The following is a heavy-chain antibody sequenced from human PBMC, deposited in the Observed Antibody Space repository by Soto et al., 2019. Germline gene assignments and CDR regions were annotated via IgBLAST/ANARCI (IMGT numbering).Heavy chain of an antibody. D-gene: IGHD3-22*01. Sequence: GGSLRLSXAASGFTFSSYGMHWVRQAPGKGLEWVAVISYDGSNKYYTDSVKGRFTISRDNSKNTLYLQMNSLRAEDTAVYYCARDRLYYDSSGYYDYWGQGTLVTAPQ. V-gene: IGHV3-30*03. CDR3: ARDRLYYDSSGYYDY. J-gene: IGHJ4*02. CDR1: GFTFSSYG. CDR2: ISYDGSNK.